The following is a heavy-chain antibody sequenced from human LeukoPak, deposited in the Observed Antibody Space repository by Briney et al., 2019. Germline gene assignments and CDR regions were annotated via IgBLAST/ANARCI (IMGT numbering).Heavy chain of an antibody. J-gene: IGHJ6*03. Sequence: SETLSLTCTVSGGSISSHYWSWIRQPPGKGLEWIGYIYYSGSTNYNPSLKSRVTISVDTSKNQISLKLSSVTAADTAVYYCARGSRCSGGSCYAYYYYYMDVWGKGTTVTVSS. V-gene: IGHV4-59*11. D-gene: IGHD2-15*01. CDR2: IYYSGST. CDR3: ARGSRCSGGSCYAYYYYYMDV. CDR1: GGSISSHY.